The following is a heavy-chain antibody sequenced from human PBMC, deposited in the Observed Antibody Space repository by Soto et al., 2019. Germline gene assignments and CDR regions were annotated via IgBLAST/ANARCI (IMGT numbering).Heavy chain of an antibody. CDR2: IIPIFGTA. D-gene: IGHD2-15*01. CDR1: GGTFSSYA. V-gene: IGHV1-69*13. Sequence: GASVKVSCKASGGTFSSYAISWVRQAPGQGLEWMGGIIPIFGTANYAQKFQGRVTITADESTSTAYMELSSLRSEDTAVYYCARGTVVTPTGRRYYYYYGMAVWGQGTTVTVSS. J-gene: IGHJ6*02. CDR3: ARGTVVTPTGRRYYYYYGMAV.